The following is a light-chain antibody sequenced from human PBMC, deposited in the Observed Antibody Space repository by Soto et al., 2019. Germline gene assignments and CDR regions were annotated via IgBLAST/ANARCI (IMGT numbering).Light chain of an antibody. CDR3: EQYHEWPLT. Sequence: ETVMTQSPGTLSVSPGEGATLSCRASQSVSSNLAWYQQKPGQAPRLLIYDASTRATGIPARFSGSGSGTEFTLTISSLQSEEFAVYYCEQYHEWPLTFGGGTEVEIK. CDR2: DAS. CDR1: QSVSSN. V-gene: IGKV3D-15*01. J-gene: IGKJ4*01.